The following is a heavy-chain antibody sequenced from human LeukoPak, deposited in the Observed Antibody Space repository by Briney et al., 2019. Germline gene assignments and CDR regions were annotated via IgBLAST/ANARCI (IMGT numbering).Heavy chain of an antibody. D-gene: IGHD6-19*01. Sequence: SETLSLTCTVSGGPISSYHWSWIRQPAGKGLEWIGRIYTSGSTNYNPSLKSRLTMSVDTSKNQSSRKLSSVPAADRAVYYCARDTVYSSGVWFDPWGQGTLVTVPS. CDR1: GGPISSYH. CDR2: IYTSGST. V-gene: IGHV4-4*07. J-gene: IGHJ5*02. CDR3: ARDTVYSSGVWFDP.